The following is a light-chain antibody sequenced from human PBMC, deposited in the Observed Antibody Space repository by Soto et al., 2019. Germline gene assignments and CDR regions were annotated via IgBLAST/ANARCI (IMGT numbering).Light chain of an antibody. J-gene: IGLJ1*01. Sequence: ALTQPPSASGSPGQSVTISCTGTSSDVGGYDYVSWYRQHPGKAPKLMIYEVTKRPSGVPDRFSGSKSGNTASLTVSGLQAEDEADYYCSSYAGSNNFVFGTGTKVTVL. CDR1: SSDVGGYDY. CDR3: SSYAGSNNFV. V-gene: IGLV2-8*01. CDR2: EVT.